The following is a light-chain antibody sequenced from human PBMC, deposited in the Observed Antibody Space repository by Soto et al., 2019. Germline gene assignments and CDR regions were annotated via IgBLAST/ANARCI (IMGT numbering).Light chain of an antibody. V-gene: IGKV3-20*01. Sequence: ESVWTHSRGTLSLCAGERATLSCRSSQSVSSSYLAWYQQKPGQAPRLLIYGASRRATGIPDRFRGSGSGTDLTLTIRRLEPEDFAVYYCQQIEPFGQPTQV. CDR3: QQIEP. CDR2: GAS. CDR1: QSVSSSY. J-gene: IGKJ1*01.